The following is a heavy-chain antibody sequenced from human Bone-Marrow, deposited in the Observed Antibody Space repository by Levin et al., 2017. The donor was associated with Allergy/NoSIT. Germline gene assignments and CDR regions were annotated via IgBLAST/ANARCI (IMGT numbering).Heavy chain of an antibody. CDR1: GFTVSNNY. J-gene: IGHJ3*01. CDR3: ARAYNWRPTVGGFDL. Sequence: GESLKISCAVSGFTVSNNYMSWVRQAPGKGLECVSIIYSGGSTYYADSVKGRFTISRDNSKNTLYLQMNSLRAEDTAVYFCARAYNWRPTVGGFDLWGQGTVVTVSS. V-gene: IGHV3-66*01. CDR2: IYSGGST. D-gene: IGHD1-1*01.